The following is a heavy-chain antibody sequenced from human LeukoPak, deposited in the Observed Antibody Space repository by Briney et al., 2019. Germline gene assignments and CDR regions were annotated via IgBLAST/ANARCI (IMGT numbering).Heavy chain of an antibody. D-gene: IGHD3-10*01. J-gene: IGHJ3*02. CDR1: GFTFSSYS. V-gene: IGHV3-21*01. CDR2: ISSSSSYI. Sequence: GGSLRLSCAASGFTFSSYSMNWVRQAPGKGLEWVSSISSSSSYIYYADSVKSRFTISRDNAKNSLYLQMNSLRAEDTAVYYCARAAYYYGSGIDAFDIWGQGTMVTVSS. CDR3: ARAAYYYGSGIDAFDI.